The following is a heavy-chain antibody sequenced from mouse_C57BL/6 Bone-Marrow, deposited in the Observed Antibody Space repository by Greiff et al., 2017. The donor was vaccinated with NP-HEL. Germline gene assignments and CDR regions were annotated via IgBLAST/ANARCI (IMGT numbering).Heavy chain of an antibody. CDR3: ARTYYYASPWYFDV. J-gene: IGHJ1*03. CDR1: GYSFTGYF. V-gene: IGHV1-20*01. Sequence: VQLQQSGPELVKPGDSVKISCKASGYSFTGYFMNWVMQSHGKSLEWIGRINPYNGDTFYNQKFKGKATLTVDKSSSTAHMELRSLTSEDSAVYYCARTYYYASPWYFDVWGTGTTVTVSS. CDR2: INPYNGDT. D-gene: IGHD1-1*01.